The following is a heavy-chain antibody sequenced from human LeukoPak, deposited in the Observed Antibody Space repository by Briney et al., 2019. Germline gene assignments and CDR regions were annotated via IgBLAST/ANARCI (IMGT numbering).Heavy chain of an antibody. Sequence: SVKVSCKASGGTFSSYGISWVRQAPGQGLEWMGRIIPIFGTANYAQKFQGRVTITADKSTSTAYMELSSLRSEDTAVYYCARAPDYYDSSGYFDYWGQGTLVTVSS. J-gene: IGHJ4*02. CDR2: IIPIFGTA. V-gene: IGHV1-69*06. CDR1: GGTFSSYG. D-gene: IGHD3-22*01. CDR3: ARAPDYYDSSGYFDY.